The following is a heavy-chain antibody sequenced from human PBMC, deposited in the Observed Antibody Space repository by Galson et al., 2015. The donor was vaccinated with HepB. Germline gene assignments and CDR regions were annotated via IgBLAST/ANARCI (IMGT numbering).Heavy chain of an antibody. Sequence: SLRLSCAVSGFTFGSYALLWVRQAPGKGLEWLAVISSGGDKKYYADSVKGRFAISRDNSKNTLYMQMDSLRPEDTAVYYCARTFYFDYWGQGTLVTVSS. J-gene: IGHJ4*02. CDR1: GFTFGSYA. CDR3: ARTFYFDY. CDR2: ISSGGDKK. V-gene: IGHV3-30*09.